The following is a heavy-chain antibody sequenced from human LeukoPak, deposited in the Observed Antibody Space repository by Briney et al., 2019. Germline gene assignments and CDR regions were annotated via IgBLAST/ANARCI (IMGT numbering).Heavy chain of an antibody. CDR3: AKGTTNYDFWSGYYPLWDY. D-gene: IGHD3-3*01. Sequence: PGGSLRLSRAASGFTFSSFGMHWVRQAPGKGLEWVAFIRYDGSNKYYADSVKGRFTISRDNSKNTLYLQMNSLRAEDTAVYYCAKGTTNYDFWSGYYPLWDYWGQGTLVTVSS. CDR1: GFTFSSFG. CDR2: IRYDGSNK. V-gene: IGHV3-30*02. J-gene: IGHJ4*02.